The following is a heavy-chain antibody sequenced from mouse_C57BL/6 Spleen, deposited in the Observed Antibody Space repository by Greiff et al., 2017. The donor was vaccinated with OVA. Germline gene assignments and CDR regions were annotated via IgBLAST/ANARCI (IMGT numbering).Heavy chain of an antibody. CDR3: ARNGYYREDDMEY. CDR2: LYPGSGST. Sequence: VQLQQSGAELVKPGASVKMSCKASGYTFTSYWITWVKQRPGQGLEWIGDLYPGSGSTNYNEKFKSKATMTVDTSSSTAYMQLRSLTSEDSAVDNEARNGYYREDDMEYWGQGTSVTVST. CDR1: GYTFTSYW. D-gene: IGHD2-3*01. J-gene: IGHJ4*01. V-gene: IGHV1-55*01.